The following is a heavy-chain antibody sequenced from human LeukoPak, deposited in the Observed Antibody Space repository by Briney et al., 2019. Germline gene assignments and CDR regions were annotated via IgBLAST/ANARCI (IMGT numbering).Heavy chain of an antibody. CDR2: ISWNSGSI. D-gene: IGHD3-22*01. CDR1: GFTFDDYA. CDR3: AKDMSYYDSSGYSALFDY. J-gene: IGHJ4*02. Sequence: GGSLRLSCAATGFTFDDYAMHWVRQAPGKGLEWVSGISWNSGSIGYADSVKGRFTISRDNAKNSLYLQMNSLRAEDTALYYCAKDMSYYDSSGYSALFDYWGQGTLVTVSS. V-gene: IGHV3-9*01.